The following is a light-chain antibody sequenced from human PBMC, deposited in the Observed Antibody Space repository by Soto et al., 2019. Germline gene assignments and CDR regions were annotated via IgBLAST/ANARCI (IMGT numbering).Light chain of an antibody. V-gene: IGLV2-23*02. Sequence: QSVLTQPASVSGSPGQSITISCTGTSSDVGSYNLVSWYQQHPGKAPKLMILEDNKRPSGVSNRFSGSKSGNTASLTISGLQAEDEADDYCCSYAGSSTFVIFGGGTKLTVL. J-gene: IGLJ2*01. CDR2: EDN. CDR1: SSDVGSYNL. CDR3: CSYAGSSTFVI.